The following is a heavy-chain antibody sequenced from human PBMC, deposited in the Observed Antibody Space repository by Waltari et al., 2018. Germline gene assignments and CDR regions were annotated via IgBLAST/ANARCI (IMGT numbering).Heavy chain of an antibody. V-gene: IGHV3-30*04. Sequence: QVQVVESGGGVVQPGGSLRLSCAASVFSFSSYAVHWVRQAPGKGLEWVAVISYDGSNKFNADSVKGRFTISRDNSKSTLYLQMNSLRVEDTALYYCARSLRFFDCPDGYRGQGTLVTVSS. CDR3: ARSLRFFDCPDGY. CDR2: ISYDGSNK. D-gene: IGHD3-9*01. CDR1: VFSFSSYA. J-gene: IGHJ4*02.